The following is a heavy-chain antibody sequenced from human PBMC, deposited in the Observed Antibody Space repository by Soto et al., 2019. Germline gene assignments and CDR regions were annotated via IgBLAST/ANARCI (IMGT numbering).Heavy chain of an antibody. J-gene: IGHJ3*02. CDR2: ISYDGSNK. CDR3: ARDRGPTGIAFDI. CDR1: GFTFSSYA. Sequence: PGGSLRLSCAASGFTFSSYAMHWLRQAPGKGLEWVAVISYDGSNKYYADSVKGRFTISRDNSKNTLYLQVNSLRAEDTAVYYCARDRGPTGIAFDIWGQGTMVTVSS. V-gene: IGHV3-30-3*01. D-gene: IGHD6-25*01.